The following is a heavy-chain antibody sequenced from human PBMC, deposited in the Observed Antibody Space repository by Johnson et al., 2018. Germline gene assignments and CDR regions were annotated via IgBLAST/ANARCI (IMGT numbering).Heavy chain of an antibody. V-gene: IGHV4-59*03. CDR3: AILNPAGYGVDV. CDR1: GGSISSYY. CDR2: IHYSGSP. Sequence: QVQLQESGPGLVKPSESLSLPCTVSGGSISSYYWSWIRQPPGKGLEWIGLIHYSGSPNSNPSLKSRVTISVDTSKNQFSRKLSSVTAADTAVYYCAILNPAGYGVDVWGQGTTVTVSS. J-gene: IGHJ6*02.